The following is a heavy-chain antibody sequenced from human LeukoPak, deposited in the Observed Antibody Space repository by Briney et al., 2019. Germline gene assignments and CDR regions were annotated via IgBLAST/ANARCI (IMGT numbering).Heavy chain of an antibody. CDR1: GGSISSSSYY. CDR2: IYYSGST. J-gene: IGHJ4*02. V-gene: IGHV4-39*07. CDR3: ARDRLQLWDFDY. D-gene: IGHD5-18*01. Sequence: SETLSLTCTVSGGSISSSSYYWGWIRQPPGKGLEWIGSIYYSGSTYYNPSLKSRVTISVDTSKNQFSLKLSSVTAADTAVYYCARDRLQLWDFDYWGQGTLVTVSS.